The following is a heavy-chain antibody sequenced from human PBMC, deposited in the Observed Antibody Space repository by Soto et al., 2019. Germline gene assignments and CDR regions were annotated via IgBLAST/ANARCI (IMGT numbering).Heavy chain of an antibody. CDR3: ARANHPISVGRGGYYYGMDV. V-gene: IGHV3-13*01. CDR1: GFTFSSYD. CDR2: IGTAGDT. J-gene: IGHJ6*02. D-gene: IGHD3-10*01. Sequence: PGGSLRLSCAASGFTFSSYDMHWVRQATGKGLEWVSAIGTAGDTYYPGSVKGRFTISRENAKNSLYLQMNSLRAGDTAVYYCARANHPISVGRGGYYYGMDVWGQGTTVTVSS.